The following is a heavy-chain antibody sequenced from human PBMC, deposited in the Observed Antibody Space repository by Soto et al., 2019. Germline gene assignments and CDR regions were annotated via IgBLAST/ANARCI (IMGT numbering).Heavy chain of an antibody. D-gene: IGHD6-19*01. V-gene: IGHV3-48*03. CDR3: AREPGVSSGWYVDY. Sequence: GGSLRLSCVASGYTFNSHEMNWVRQAPGKGLEWISSISGSGTTNYAESVKGRFTISRDNAKTSLYLQMNSLRAEDTAVYYCAREPGVSSGWYVDYWGQGTLVTVSS. CDR2: ISGSGTT. J-gene: IGHJ4*02. CDR1: GYTFNSHE.